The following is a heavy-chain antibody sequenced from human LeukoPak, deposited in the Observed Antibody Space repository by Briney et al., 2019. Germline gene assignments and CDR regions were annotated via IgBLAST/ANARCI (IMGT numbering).Heavy chain of an antibody. D-gene: IGHD7-27*01. CDR2: IYHSGST. Sequence: PSGTLSLTCVVSGGSISSNNWWSWVRQPPGKGLEWIGEIYHSGSTNYNPSLRSRVTMSVDTSKNQLSLKLTSVTAADTAVYYCARRGTNWGRFDYWGQGSLVTVSS. V-gene: IGHV4-4*02. CDR3: ARRGTNWGRFDY. J-gene: IGHJ4*02. CDR1: GGSISSNNW.